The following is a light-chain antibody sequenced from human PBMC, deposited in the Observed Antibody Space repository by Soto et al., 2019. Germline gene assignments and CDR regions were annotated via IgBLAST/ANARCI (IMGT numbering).Light chain of an antibody. CDR2: AAS. V-gene: IGKV1-39*01. CDR1: QSITTY. J-gene: IGKJ1*01. CDR3: QQCHRYLT. Sequence: DIQMTQSPSSLSASVGDRVTITCRASQSITTYLNWYRQKPGKAPKLLIYAASSLQSGVPSRFSGSASGTEFTLTISSLQPDDIATYYCQQCHRYLTFGQGTKVDIK.